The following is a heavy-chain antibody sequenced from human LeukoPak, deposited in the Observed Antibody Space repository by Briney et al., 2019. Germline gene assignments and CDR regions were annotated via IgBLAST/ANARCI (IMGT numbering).Heavy chain of an antibody. CDR2: ISYDGSNK. D-gene: IGHD3-9*01. CDR1: GFTFSSYA. V-gene: IGHV3-30*04. CDR3: ARAQLRYFDWLRV. Sequence: GGSLRLSCAASGFTFSSYAMHWVRQAPGKGLEWVAVISYDGSNKYYADSVKGRFTISRDNSKNTLYLQMNSLRAEDTAVYYCARAQLRYFDWLRVWGQGTLVTVSS. J-gene: IGHJ4*02.